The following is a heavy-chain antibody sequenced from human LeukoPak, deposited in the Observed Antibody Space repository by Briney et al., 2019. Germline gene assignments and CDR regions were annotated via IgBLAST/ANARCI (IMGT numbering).Heavy chain of an antibody. Sequence: PSETLSLTCTVSGGSISSSSYYWGWIRQPPGKGLEWIGSIYYSGSTYYNPSLKSRVTISVDTSKNQFSLKLNSVTAADTAVYYCARRKTLFWYFDYWGQGTLVTVSS. CDR2: IYYSGST. CDR3: ARRKTLFWYFDY. D-gene: IGHD3-3*01. CDR1: GGSISSSSYY. V-gene: IGHV4-39*01. J-gene: IGHJ4*02.